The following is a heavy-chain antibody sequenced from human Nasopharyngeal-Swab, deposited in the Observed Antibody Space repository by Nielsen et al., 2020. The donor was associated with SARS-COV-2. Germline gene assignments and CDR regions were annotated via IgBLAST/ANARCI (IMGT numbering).Heavy chain of an antibody. J-gene: IGHJ4*02. D-gene: IGHD3-22*01. CDR3: ARDPRDRYYYDSSGYQTPGFDY. Sequence: ASVKVSCKASGYTFTSYYMHWVRQAPGQGLVWMGIINPSGGSTSYAQKFQGRVTMTRDTSTSTVYMELSSLRSEDTAVYYCARDPRDRYYYDSSGYQTPGFDYWGQGTLVTVSS. CDR2: INPSGGST. V-gene: IGHV1-46*01. CDR1: GYTFTSYY.